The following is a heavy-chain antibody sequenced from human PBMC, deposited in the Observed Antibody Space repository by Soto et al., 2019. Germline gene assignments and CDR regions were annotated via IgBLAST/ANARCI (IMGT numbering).Heavy chain of an antibody. CDR3: ARRGSGSEYDY. Sequence: EVQLLESGGGLVQPGGSLRLSCAASGFTFSSYAMRWVRQAPGKGLEWVSAISGSGDSTYYADSVKGRFTTSRDNAKNTLYLQMNSLRAEDTAVYYCARRGSGSEYDYWGQGTLVTVSS. D-gene: IGHD1-26*01. CDR1: GFTFSSYA. J-gene: IGHJ4*02. CDR2: ISGSGDST. V-gene: IGHV3-23*01.